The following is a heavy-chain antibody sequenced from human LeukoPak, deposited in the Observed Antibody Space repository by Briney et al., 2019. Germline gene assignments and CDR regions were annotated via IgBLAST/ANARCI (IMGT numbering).Heavy chain of an antibody. V-gene: IGHV4-4*07. J-gene: IGHJ4*02. CDR1: GGSISSYY. CDR3: ARDPQEYSNYGHYFDD. Sequence: SETLSLTCTVSGGSISSYYWSWIRQPAGKGLEWIGRIYTSGSTNYNPSLKSRVTMSVDTSKNQFSLKLSSVTAADTAVYYCARDPQEYSNYGHYFDDWGQGTLVTVSS. D-gene: IGHD4-11*01. CDR2: IYTSGST.